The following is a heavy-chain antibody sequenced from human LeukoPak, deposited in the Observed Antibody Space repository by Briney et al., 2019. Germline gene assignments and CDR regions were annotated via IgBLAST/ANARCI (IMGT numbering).Heavy chain of an antibody. Sequence: PGRSLRLSCAASGFTFSSYAMHWVRQAPGKGLEWVAVISYDGSNKYYADSVKGRLTISRDNSKNTLYLQMNSLRAEDTAVYYCARPPFSVVVTAISVYFDYWGQGTLVTVSS. D-gene: IGHD2-21*02. J-gene: IGHJ4*02. CDR1: GFTFSSYA. CDR3: ARPPFSVVVTAISVYFDY. V-gene: IGHV3-30-3*01. CDR2: ISYDGSNK.